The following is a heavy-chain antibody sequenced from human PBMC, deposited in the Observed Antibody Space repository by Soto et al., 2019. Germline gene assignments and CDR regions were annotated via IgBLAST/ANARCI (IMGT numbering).Heavy chain of an antibody. D-gene: IGHD6-25*01. CDR2: TYYVSKWYN. J-gene: IGHJ3*01. CDR1: GDSLFSNNFA. Sequence: PSQTLSLTCAVSGDSLFSNNFAWNWIRQSPSRGLEWLGRTYYVSKWYNDYSISVKSRITVNTDTSKNQFSLQLNSVTPEDTAVYYCVRGQHSGFDVWGQGTMVTVSS. CDR3: VRGQHSGFDV. V-gene: IGHV6-1*01.